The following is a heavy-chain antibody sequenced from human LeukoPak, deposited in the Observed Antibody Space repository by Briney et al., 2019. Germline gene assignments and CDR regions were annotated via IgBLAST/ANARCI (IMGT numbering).Heavy chain of an antibody. Sequence: SETLSLTCTVSGGSISSSSYYWGWIRQPPGKGLEWIGSIYYSESTYYNPSLKSRVTISVDTSKNQFSLKLSSVTAADTAVYYCARERLGYDFWSGYYTCYFDYWGQGTLVTVSS. V-gene: IGHV4-39*07. CDR3: ARERLGYDFWSGYYTCYFDY. J-gene: IGHJ4*02. D-gene: IGHD3-3*01. CDR2: IYYSEST. CDR1: GGSISSSSYY.